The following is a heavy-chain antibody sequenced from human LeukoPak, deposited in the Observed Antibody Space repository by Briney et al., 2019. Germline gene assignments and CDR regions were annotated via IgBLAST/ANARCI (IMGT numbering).Heavy chain of an antibody. V-gene: IGHV1-69*13. J-gene: IGHJ4*02. CDR1: GGTFSSYA. CDR3: AKEIYYDSSGYYYGTHY. D-gene: IGHD3-22*01. CDR2: IIPIFGTA. Sequence: ASVKVSCKASGGTFSSYAISWVRQAPGQGLEWMGGIIPIFGTANYAQKFQGRVTITADESTSTAYMELSSLRSEDTAVCYCAKEIYYDSSGYYYGTHYWGQGTLVTVSS.